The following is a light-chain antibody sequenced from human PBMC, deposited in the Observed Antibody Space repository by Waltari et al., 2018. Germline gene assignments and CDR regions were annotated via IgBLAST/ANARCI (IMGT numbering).Light chain of an antibody. Sequence: DIQMTQSPSSLSAAVGDRLIITCRASQNIENYLNWYQQKPGGAPKLLIYAASSLQSGVPSRFSGSGSGTDFTLTISNLQPEDFATYYCQQTYSTPTITFGQGTKLEIK. CDR2: AAS. J-gene: IGKJ2*01. CDR1: QNIENY. V-gene: IGKV1-39*01. CDR3: QQTYSTPTIT.